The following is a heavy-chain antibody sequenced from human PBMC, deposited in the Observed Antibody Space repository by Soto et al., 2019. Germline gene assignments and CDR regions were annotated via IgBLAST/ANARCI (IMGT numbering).Heavy chain of an antibody. V-gene: IGHV3-23*01. CDR3: AKALPPRSGSYYNYYYYGMDV. CDR1: GVSFSSYA. D-gene: IGHD3-10*01. J-gene: IGHJ6*02. Sequence: HACCLRLSSAASGVSFSSYAVGWFRQKQGKGQEWVSAISGSGGSTYYADSVKGRFTISRDNSKNTLYLQMNSLRAEDTAVYYCAKALPPRSGSYYNYYYYGMDVCGQGTTVTLSS. CDR2: ISGSGGST.